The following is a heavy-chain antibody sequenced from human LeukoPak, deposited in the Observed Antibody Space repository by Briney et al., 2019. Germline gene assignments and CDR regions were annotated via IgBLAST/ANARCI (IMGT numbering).Heavy chain of an antibody. Sequence: SETLSLTCTVSGYSISSGYYWGWIRQPPGKGLEWIGSIYHSGSTYYNPSLKSRVTISVDTSKNQFSLKLSSVTAADTAVYYCARVAYSYGPSFDYWGQGTLVTVSS. CDR1: GYSISSGYY. D-gene: IGHD5-18*01. CDR3: ARVAYSYGPSFDY. J-gene: IGHJ4*02. V-gene: IGHV4-38-2*02. CDR2: IYHSGST.